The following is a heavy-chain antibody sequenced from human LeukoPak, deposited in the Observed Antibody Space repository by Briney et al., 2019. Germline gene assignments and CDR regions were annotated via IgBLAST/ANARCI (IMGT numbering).Heavy chain of an antibody. Sequence: SETLSLTCAVSGGSISSSNWWSWVRQPPGKGLEWIGEIYHSGSTNYNPSLKSRVTISVDKSKNQFSLKLSSVTAADTAVYYCARGPLKYWDRSGYYHDNDYWGQGTLVTVSS. CDR3: ARGPLKYWDRSGYYHDNDY. D-gene: IGHD3-22*01. V-gene: IGHV4-4*02. CDR2: IYHSGST. CDR1: GGSISSSNW. J-gene: IGHJ4*02.